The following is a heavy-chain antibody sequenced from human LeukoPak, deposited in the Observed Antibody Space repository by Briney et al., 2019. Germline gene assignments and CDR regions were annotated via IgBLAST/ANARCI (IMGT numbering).Heavy chain of an antibody. CDR1: GGSISSYY. CDR3: AGVSRSIAAAGRVAFDI. CDR2: IYYSGST. V-gene: IGHV4-59*01. Sequence: SSETLSLTCTVSGGSISSYYWSWIRQPPGKGLEWIGYIYYSGSTNYNPSLKSRVTISVDTSKNQFSLKLSSVTAADTAVYYCAGVSRSIAAAGRVAFDIWGQGTMVTVSS. D-gene: IGHD6-13*01. J-gene: IGHJ3*02.